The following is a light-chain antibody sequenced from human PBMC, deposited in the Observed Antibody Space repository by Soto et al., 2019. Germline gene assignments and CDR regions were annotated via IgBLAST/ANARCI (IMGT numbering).Light chain of an antibody. J-gene: IGKJ3*01. Sequence: EIVLTQSPATLSLSPGERATLSCRASQSVSNYLAWYQQKPGQAPRLLIYDASNRATGIPARFSCSGSVTDFTLAISSLEPEDFAVYDGQQRSNWPPRFTVGPGTKVDIK. CDR1: QSVSNY. V-gene: IGKV3-11*01. CDR2: DAS. CDR3: QQRSNWPPRFT.